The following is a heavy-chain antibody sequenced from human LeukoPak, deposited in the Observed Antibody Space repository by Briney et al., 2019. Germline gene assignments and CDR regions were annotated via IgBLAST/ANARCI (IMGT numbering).Heavy chain of an antibody. CDR2: IYYSGST. CDR3: ARRTEDGYNYSWFDP. J-gene: IGHJ5*02. CDR1: GGSISSNSYY. D-gene: IGHD5-24*01. V-gene: IGHV4-61*05. Sequence: SETLSLTCPVSGGSISSNSYYWSWFRQPPGKGLEWIGYIYYSGSTNYNPSLKSRVTISVDTSKNQFSLKLSSVTAADTAVYYCARRTEDGYNYSWFDPWGQGTLVTVSS.